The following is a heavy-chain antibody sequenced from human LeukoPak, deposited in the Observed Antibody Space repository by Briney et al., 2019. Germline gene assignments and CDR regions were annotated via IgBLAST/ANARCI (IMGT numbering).Heavy chain of an antibody. CDR3: ARVPGYSYDPPFDY. CDR1: GGTFSSYA. CDR2: IIPIFGTA. D-gene: IGHD5-18*01. V-gene: IGHV1-69*01. J-gene: IGHJ4*02. Sequence: ASVKVSCKASGGTFSSYAISWVRQAPGQGLEWMGGIIPIFGTANYAQKFQGRVTITAEESTSTAYMELSSLRSEDTAVYYCARVPGYSYDPPFDYWGQGTLVTVSS.